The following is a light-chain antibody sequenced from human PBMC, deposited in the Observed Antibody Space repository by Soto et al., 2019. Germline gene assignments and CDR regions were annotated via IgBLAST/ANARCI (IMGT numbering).Light chain of an antibody. CDR3: QPYKDWPHT. Sequence: ETLMTQSPATLSVSPGERATLSCRASQSVSDYLAWYQQRPGQAPRLLIFGAYTRATGFPARFSGSGSGTEFTLTISSLQSEDFAVYYCQPYKDWPHTFGQGTKVEIK. J-gene: IGKJ1*01. CDR2: GAY. CDR1: QSVSDY. V-gene: IGKV3-15*01.